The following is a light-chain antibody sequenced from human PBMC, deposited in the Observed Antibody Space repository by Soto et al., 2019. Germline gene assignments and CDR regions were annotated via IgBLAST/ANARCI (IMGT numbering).Light chain of an antibody. CDR1: QDISNY. CDR2: DAS. CDR3: QQYDKLPLT. J-gene: IGKJ4*02. V-gene: IGKV1-33*01. Sequence: DIQMTQSPSSLSASVGDRVTITCQASQDISNYLNWYQQKPGKAPKLLIYDASNVETGVPTRFSGSGSGTDFTFTISSLQPEDIASYYWQQYDKLPLTFGGGTKVEIK.